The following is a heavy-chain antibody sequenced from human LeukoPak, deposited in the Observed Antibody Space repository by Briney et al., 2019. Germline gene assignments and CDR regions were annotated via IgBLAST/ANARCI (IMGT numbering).Heavy chain of an antibody. CDR2: ISSSTTTI. CDR3: ARERLHGSGAPKSDY. D-gene: IGHD3-10*01. J-gene: IGHJ4*02. Sequence: GASLRLSCTASGFTFSNYGINWVRQAPGQGLEWVSYISSSTTTIQYADSVRGRFTISRDNAKNSLYLQLNSLGAEDTAVYYCARERLHGSGAPKSDYWGQGSLVTVSS. V-gene: IGHV3-48*01. CDR1: GFTFSNYG.